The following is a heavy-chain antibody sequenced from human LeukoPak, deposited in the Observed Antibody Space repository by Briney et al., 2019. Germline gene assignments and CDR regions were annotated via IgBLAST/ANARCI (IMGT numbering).Heavy chain of an antibody. CDR3: ARDVYSSGLYFALDI. Sequence: PSETLSLTCNVSGGSLNTGSYYWGWIRQPPGKGLEYIGSIYHSWSAFYNPSLTSPVTISIDTSNNQFFLEVISVTAADTAIYYCARDVYSSGLYFALDIWGQGTVVTVSS. CDR2: IYHSWSA. CDR1: GGSLNTGSYY. J-gene: IGHJ3*02. D-gene: IGHD6-19*01. V-gene: IGHV4-39*07.